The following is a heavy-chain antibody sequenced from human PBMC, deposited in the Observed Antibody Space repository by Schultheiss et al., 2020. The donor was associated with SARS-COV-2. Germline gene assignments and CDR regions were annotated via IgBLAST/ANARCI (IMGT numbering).Heavy chain of an antibody. J-gene: IGHJ4*02. CDR3: ARAVVVAATDY. CDR2: INNDGSST. Sequence: GGSLRLSCAASGFTFSSYSMNWVRQAPGKGLEWVSRINNDGSSTTYADSVKGRFTISRDNAKNTLFLQMNSLRAEDTAVYYCARAVVVAATDYWGQGTLVTVSS. CDR1: GFTFSSYS. V-gene: IGHV3-74*01. D-gene: IGHD2-15*01.